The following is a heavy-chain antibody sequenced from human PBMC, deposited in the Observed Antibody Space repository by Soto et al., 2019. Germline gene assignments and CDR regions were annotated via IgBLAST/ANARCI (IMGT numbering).Heavy chain of an antibody. J-gene: IGHJ6*02. V-gene: IGHV4-59*02. D-gene: IGHD3-22*01. CDR2: IYLGGCA. Sequence: QVQLQESGPGLVKPSETLSLTCTVSGDSVTSDYWRWIRQPPGKRLEYIGFIYLGGCANYNPSLESRVTISPDKSKNQLSLRLTSVTAADTAVYYCTRGKWFPRGYGMDVWGRGTTVTVS. CDR3: TRGKWFPRGYGMDV. CDR1: GDSVTSDY.